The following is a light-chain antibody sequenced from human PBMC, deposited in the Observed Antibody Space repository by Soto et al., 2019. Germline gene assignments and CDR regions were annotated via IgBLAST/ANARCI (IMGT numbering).Light chain of an antibody. Sequence: EIVRTQSPATLSVSPGEIATLLCRATQSVSTHLPWYKQRPGQAPTVLVYGASTRATGIPARLSGSGSGTEFTLTISSLESEDFAVYYCLHYNDWPRTFGRGTTVEIK. V-gene: IGKV3-15*01. CDR3: LHYNDWPRT. CDR2: GAS. CDR1: QSVSTH. J-gene: IGKJ1*01.